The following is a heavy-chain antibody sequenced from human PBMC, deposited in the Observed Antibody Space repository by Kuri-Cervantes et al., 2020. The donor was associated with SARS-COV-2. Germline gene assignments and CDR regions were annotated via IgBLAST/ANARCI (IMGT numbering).Heavy chain of an antibody. CDR3: ARDRYQRWLQHPFDY. Sequence: ASVKVSCKASGYTFTSYGISWVRQAPGQGLEWMGWISAYNGNTNYAQKLQGRVTMTTDTSTRTAYMELRSLRSDDTAVYYCARDRYQRWLQHPFDYWGQGTLVTVSS. V-gene: IGHV1-18*01. CDR1: GYTFTSYG. CDR2: ISAYNGNT. J-gene: IGHJ4*02. D-gene: IGHD5-24*01.